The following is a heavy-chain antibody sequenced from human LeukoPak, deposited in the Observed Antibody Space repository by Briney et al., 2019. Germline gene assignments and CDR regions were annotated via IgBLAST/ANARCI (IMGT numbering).Heavy chain of an antibody. J-gene: IGHJ3*02. CDR2: ISSSGSTI. D-gene: IGHD4-17*01. CDR1: GFNFSDYY. V-gene: IGHV3-11*01. Sequence: GGALRLSCAAPGFNFSDYYMSWIRQAPGKGLERVSYISSSGSTIYYADSVKGRFTISRDNAKNSLYLQMNSLRAEDTAVYYCARADYGDYVDDAFDIWGQGTMVTVSS. CDR3: ARADYGDYVDDAFDI.